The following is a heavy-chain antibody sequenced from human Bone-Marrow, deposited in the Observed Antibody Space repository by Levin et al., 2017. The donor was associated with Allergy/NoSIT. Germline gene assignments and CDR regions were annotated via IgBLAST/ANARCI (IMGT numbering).Heavy chain of an antibody. D-gene: IGHD3-10*01. J-gene: IGHJ4*02. CDR3: ARYTSGKSYDY. Sequence: PGESLKISCAASGFTVSSNYMTWVRQAPGKGLEWVSVIHSGGSTYYADSVKGRFTISRDGSKNTLYLQMNSLRDEDTAVYYCARYTSGKSYDYWGQGTLVTVSS. CDR2: IHSGGST. V-gene: IGHV3-53*01. CDR1: GFTVSSNY.